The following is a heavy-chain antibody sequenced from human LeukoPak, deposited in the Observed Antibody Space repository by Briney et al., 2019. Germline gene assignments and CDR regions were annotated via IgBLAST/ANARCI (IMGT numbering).Heavy chain of an antibody. V-gene: IGHV1-2*02. CDR2: INPNSGGT. CDR3: ARDLTDYDSSGYYYDY. J-gene: IGHJ4*02. CDR1: GYTFTGYY. D-gene: IGHD3-22*01. Sequence: ASVKVSCKASGYTFTGYYMHWVRQAPGQGLEWMGWINPNSGGTNYAQKFQGRVTMTRDTSISTAYMELSRLRSDDTAVCYCARDLTDYDSSGYYYDYWGQGTLVTVSS.